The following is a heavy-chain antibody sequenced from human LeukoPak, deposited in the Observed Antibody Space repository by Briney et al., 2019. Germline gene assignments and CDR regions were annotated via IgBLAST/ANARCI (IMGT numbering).Heavy chain of an antibody. Sequence: SVKVSCKASGFTFTSSAVQWVRQARGQRLEWIGWIVVGSGNTNYAQKFQERVTITRDMSTSAAYMELSSLRSEDTAVYYCAAVRHYYDSSGYPLFEDWGQGTLVTVSS. J-gene: IGHJ4*02. V-gene: IGHV1-58*01. D-gene: IGHD3-22*01. CDR1: GFTFTSSA. CDR2: IVVGSGNT. CDR3: AAVRHYYDSSGYPLFED.